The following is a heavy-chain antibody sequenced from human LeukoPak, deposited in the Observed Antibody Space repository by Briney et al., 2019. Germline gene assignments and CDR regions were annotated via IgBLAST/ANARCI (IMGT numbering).Heavy chain of an antibody. CDR3: ARDRSIAAAGYYYCYMDV. D-gene: IGHD6-13*01. J-gene: IGHJ6*03. CDR1: GFTFSSYA. Sequence: GGSLRLSCAASGFTFSSYAMHWVRQAPGKGLEWVAVISYDGSNKYYADSVKGRFTISRDNSKNTLYLQMNSLRAEDTAVYYCARDRSIAAAGYYYCYMDVWGKGTTVTVSS. V-gene: IGHV3-30*04. CDR2: ISYDGSNK.